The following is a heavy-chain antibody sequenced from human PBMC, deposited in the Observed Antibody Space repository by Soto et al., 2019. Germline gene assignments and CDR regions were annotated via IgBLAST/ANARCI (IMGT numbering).Heavy chain of an antibody. Sequence: GSLRLSCAASGFTFSSYGMHWVRQAPGKGLEWVAVIWYDGSNKYYADSVKGRFTISRDNSKNTLYLQMNSLRAEDTAVYYCARDITYYDILTGYSRNPLDYWGQGTLVTVSS. CDR3: ARDITYYDILTGYSRNPLDY. J-gene: IGHJ4*02. CDR2: IWYDGSNK. CDR1: GFTFSSYG. D-gene: IGHD3-9*01. V-gene: IGHV3-33*01.